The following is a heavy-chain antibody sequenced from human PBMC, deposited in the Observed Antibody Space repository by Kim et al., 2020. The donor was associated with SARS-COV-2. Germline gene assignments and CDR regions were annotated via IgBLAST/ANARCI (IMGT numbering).Heavy chain of an antibody. V-gene: IGHV4-31*03. Sequence: SETLSLTCTVSGGSISSGGYYWSWIRQHPGKGLEWIGYIYYSGSTYYNPSLKSRVTISVDTSKNQFSLKLSSVTAADTAVYYCARVGVRGVHYAFDIWGQGTMVTVSS. CDR2: IYYSGST. J-gene: IGHJ3*02. CDR3: ARVGVRGVHYAFDI. CDR1: GGSISSGGYY. D-gene: IGHD3-10*01.